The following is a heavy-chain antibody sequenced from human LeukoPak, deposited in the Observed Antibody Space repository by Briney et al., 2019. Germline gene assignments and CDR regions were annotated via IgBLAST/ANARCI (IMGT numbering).Heavy chain of an antibody. D-gene: IGHD1-1*01. CDR3: ARDQLSRGVWFDP. CDR1: GYTFTSYY. V-gene: IGHV1-46*01. CDR2: INPSGGST. J-gene: IGHJ5*02. Sequence: GASVKVSCKASGYTFTSYYMHWVRQAPGQGLEWMGIINPSGGSTSYAQKFQGRVTMTRDTSTSTAYMELRSLRSDDTAVYYCARDQLSRGVWFDPWGQGTLVTVSS.